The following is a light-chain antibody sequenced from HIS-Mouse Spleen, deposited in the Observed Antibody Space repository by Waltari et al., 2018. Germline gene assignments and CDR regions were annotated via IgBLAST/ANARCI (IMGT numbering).Light chain of an antibody. CDR2: QAS. CDR1: KLGDKY. J-gene: IGLJ2*01. CDR3: QAWDSSTANVV. V-gene: IGLV3-1*01. Sequence: SYELTQPPSVSVSPGQTASITCSGDKLGDKYACWYQQKPGQSPVLVIYQASKRPSGIHERFSGSNSGNTATLTISGTQAMDEADYYCQAWDSSTANVVFGGGTKLTVL.